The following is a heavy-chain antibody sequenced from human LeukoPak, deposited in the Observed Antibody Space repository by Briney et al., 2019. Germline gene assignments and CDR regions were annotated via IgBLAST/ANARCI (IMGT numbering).Heavy chain of an antibody. D-gene: IGHD2-8*01. CDR1: GDSISSYY. CDR2: IYTSGST. Sequence: SETLSLTCTVSGDSISSYYWNWIRQPAGKGLEWIGRIYTSGSTNYNPSLKSRVTMSVDTSKNQFSLKLSSVTAAETAVSYCARDRDCTNGICYYQFDYWGQGTLVTVSS. V-gene: IGHV4-4*07. J-gene: IGHJ4*02. CDR3: ARDRDCTNGICYYQFDY.